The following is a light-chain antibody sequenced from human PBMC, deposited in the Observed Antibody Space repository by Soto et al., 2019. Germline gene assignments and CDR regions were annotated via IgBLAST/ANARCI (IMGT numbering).Light chain of an antibody. Sequence: QSVLTQPPSASGSPGPAVTISCTGTSSDVGGYNYVAWYQQHPGKAPKLMIYEVSKRPSGVPDRFSGSESGSTASLTVSGLQAEDEADYYCGSYGGSNIWVFGGGTKLTVL. CDR2: EVS. CDR1: SSDVGGYNY. J-gene: IGLJ3*02. CDR3: GSYGGSNIWV. V-gene: IGLV2-8*01.